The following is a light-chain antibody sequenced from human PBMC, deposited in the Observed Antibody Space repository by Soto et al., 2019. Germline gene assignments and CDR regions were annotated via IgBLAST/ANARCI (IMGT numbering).Light chain of an antibody. V-gene: IGLV2-14*01. Sequence: QSALTQPASVSGSPGQSITISCTGTSSDIGGSTYVSWYQQHPGKAPKLLIYGVSNRPSGVSDRFSGSKSGNTASLTISGLQAVDEADYYCNSYRSSVIPVVFCGGTELTVL. J-gene: IGLJ2*01. CDR2: GVS. CDR1: SSDIGGSTY. CDR3: NSYRSSVIPVV.